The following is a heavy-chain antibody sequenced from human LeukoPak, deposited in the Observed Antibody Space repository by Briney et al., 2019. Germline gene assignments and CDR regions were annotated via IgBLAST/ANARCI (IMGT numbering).Heavy chain of an antibody. V-gene: IGHV1-8*01. CDR2: MNPNWEYT. Sequence: GASVKVSCKASGYTFTSLDINWVRQAPGQGLEWMGWMNPNWEYTGYAQKFQARVTMTRDTSIDKAYMELRSLRSDHTAVSYCERGVAYCGGDCYSTWGQGNLVTVSS. CDR1: GYTFTSLD. D-gene: IGHD2-21*02. J-gene: IGHJ5*02. CDR3: ERGVAYCGGDCYST.